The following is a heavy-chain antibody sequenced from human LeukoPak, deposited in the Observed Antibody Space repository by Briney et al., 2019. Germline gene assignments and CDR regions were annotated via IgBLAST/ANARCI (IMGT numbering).Heavy chain of an antibody. CDR2: IKRKSDGGTT. CDR1: GFTFSDYY. J-gene: IGHJ4*02. Sequence: GGSLRLSCAASGFTFSDYYMTWVRQAPGKGLEWVGRIKRKSDGGTTEYADPVKGRFTISRDDSKNTLYLQMNSLKTEDTAVYYCTTEDYADYVSPHWGQGALVTVSS. D-gene: IGHD4-17*01. CDR3: TTEDYADYVSPH. V-gene: IGHV3-15*01.